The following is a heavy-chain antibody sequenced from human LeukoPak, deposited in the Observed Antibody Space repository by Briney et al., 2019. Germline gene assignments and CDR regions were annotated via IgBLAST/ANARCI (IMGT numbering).Heavy chain of an antibody. Sequence: GGSLRLSCAASGFSFNNYAMSWVRQAPGKGLEWVSVIYSDETTFYADSVKGRFTISRDNSKNTLYLQMNSLRAEDTAVYYCARYTDYYDPFDYWGQGTLLTVSS. CDR3: ARYTDYYDPFDY. D-gene: IGHD3-22*01. CDR1: GFSFNNYA. J-gene: IGHJ4*02. V-gene: IGHV3-53*01. CDR2: IYSDETT.